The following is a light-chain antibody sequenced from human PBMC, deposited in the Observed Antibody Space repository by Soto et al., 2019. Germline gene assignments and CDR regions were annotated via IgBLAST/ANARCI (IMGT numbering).Light chain of an antibody. J-gene: IGKJ1*01. Sequence: DIVMTQSPDSLAASLGERATINCKSSQAVLYNSNNRNYLAWYQQKPGQPPKLLIYWASTRESGVPDRFSGSGSGTDFTLTISSLQAEDVAVYYCQQYYSTPTFGQGTKVEIK. CDR1: QAVLYNSNNRNY. CDR2: WAS. CDR3: QQYYSTPT. V-gene: IGKV4-1*01.